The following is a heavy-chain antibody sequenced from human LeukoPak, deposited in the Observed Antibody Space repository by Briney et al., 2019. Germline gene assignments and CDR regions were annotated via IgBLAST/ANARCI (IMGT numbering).Heavy chain of an antibody. Sequence: ASGKVCCKAAGYTFTCYDMHWGGEAHGQGGEGRGGINTNSGGGNYAQKYQGRVTMTRDTSISTAYMELSRLRSDDTAVYYCAGRRTTQQWLVVWGQGTTVTVSS. D-gene: IGHD6-19*01. V-gene: IGHV1-2*02. CDR1: GYTFTCYD. CDR3: AGRRTTQQWLVV. J-gene: IGHJ6*02. CDR2: INTNSGGG.